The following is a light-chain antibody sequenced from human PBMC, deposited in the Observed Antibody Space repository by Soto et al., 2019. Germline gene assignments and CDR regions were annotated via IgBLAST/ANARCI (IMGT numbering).Light chain of an antibody. V-gene: IGKV1-5*03. CDR2: KAS. J-gene: IGKJ1*01. CDR3: QQYNSYPLT. CDR1: QSISSW. Sequence: DIQMTQSPSTLSASVGDRVTITFRASQSISSWLAWYQQKPGKAPKLLIYKASSLESGVPSRFSGSGSGTEFTLTISSLQPDDFATYYCQQYNSYPLTFGQGTKVDI.